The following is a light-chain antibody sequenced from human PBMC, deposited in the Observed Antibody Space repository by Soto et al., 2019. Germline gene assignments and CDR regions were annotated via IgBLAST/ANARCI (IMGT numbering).Light chain of an antibody. CDR3: SSYAGSNIRYV. CDR2: EVS. Sequence: QSVLTQPPSASGSPGQSVTISCTGTSSDVGGYNYVSWYQQHPGKAPKLMIYEVSKRPSGVPDRFSGSKSGHTASLTVSVLQADVEADYYCSSYAGSNIRYVFGTGTKVTVL. J-gene: IGLJ1*01. V-gene: IGLV2-8*01. CDR1: SSDVGGYNY.